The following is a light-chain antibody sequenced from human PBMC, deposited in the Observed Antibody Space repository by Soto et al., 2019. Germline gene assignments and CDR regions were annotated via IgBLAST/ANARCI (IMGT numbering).Light chain of an antibody. CDR2: DAS. CDR1: QSISSW. Sequence: DIQMTQSPSTLSASVGDIVTITCRASQSISSWLAWYQQKPGKAPKLLIYDASRLESGAPSRFSGSGSVTEFTLTINSLQPDDFATYYCQQYNSYPYTCGQGTKLDIK. J-gene: IGKJ2*01. V-gene: IGKV1-5*01. CDR3: QQYNSYPYT.